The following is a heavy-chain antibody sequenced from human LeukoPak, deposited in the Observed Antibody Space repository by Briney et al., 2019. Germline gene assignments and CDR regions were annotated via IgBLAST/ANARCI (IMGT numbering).Heavy chain of an antibody. CDR3: ARGAAADSYYFDY. CDR2: ISSGSSYI. Sequence: GGSLRLSCAAFGFTFSSYSMNWVRQAPGKGLERVSSISSGSSYIYYADSVKGRFTISRDNAKNSLYLQMNSPRAEDTAVYYCARGAAADSYYFDYWGQGTLVTVSS. D-gene: IGHD6-13*01. J-gene: IGHJ4*02. V-gene: IGHV3-21*01. CDR1: GFTFSSYS.